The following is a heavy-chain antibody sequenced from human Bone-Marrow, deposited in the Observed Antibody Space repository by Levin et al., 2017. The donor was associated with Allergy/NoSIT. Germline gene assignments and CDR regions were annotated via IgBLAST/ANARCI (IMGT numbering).Heavy chain of an antibody. D-gene: IGHD3-10*01. Sequence: GGSLRLSCAVSGLTFRNAWLSWVRQAPGKGLEWVGQIKSETDGGTTDYAAPVKGRFTISRDDSKDTLYLQMNRLETEDTAMYYCTVIWFGEFPRFDFWGQGSLVTVSS. CDR2: IKSETDGGTT. CDR3: TVIWFGEFPRFDF. V-gene: IGHV3-15*01. J-gene: IGHJ4*02. CDR1: GLTFRNAW.